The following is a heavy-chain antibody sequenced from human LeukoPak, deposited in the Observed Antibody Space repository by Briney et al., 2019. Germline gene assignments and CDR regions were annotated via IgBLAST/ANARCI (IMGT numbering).Heavy chain of an antibody. CDR1: GYTFTGYY. CDR3: ARESFFCSGGRCFYAAGDWFDP. J-gene: IGHJ5*02. CDR2: ISPSGGST. V-gene: IGHV1-46*01. Sequence: ASVKVSCKASGYTFTGYYMHWVRQAPGQGPEWMGVISPSGGSTTYAQKFQGRVTLTRDMSTSTDYLELSSLRSEDTAVYYCARESFFCSGGRCFYAAGDWFDPWGQGTLVTVSS. D-gene: IGHD2-15*01.